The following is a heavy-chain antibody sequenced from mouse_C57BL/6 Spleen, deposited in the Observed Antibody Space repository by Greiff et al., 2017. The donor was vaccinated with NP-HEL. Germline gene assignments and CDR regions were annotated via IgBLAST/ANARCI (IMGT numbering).Heavy chain of an antibody. CDR3: ARDIVTTRGYYFDY. J-gene: IGHJ2*01. CDR2: IYPGSGST. D-gene: IGHD2-5*01. Sequence: QVQLQQPGAELVKPGASVKMSCKASGYTFTSYWITWVKQRPGQGLEWIGDIYPGSGSTNYNEKFKSKATLTVDTSSSTAYMQLSSLTSEDSAVYYCARDIVTTRGYYFDYWGQGTTLTVSS. CDR1: GYTFTSYW. V-gene: IGHV1-55*01.